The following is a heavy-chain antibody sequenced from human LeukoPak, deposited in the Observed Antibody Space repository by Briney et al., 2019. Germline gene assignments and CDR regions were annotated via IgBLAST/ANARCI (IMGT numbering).Heavy chain of an antibody. Sequence: AGGSLRLSCAASGFTFSSYWMSWVRQAPGKGLEWVANIRQDGSEMYYVASVRGRFTISRDNAKNSLYLQMSGLRADDTAIYYCARDRPAAGRLKGDYWGQGTLVTVSS. CDR2: IRQDGSEM. J-gene: IGHJ4*02. CDR3: ARDRPAAGRLKGDY. CDR1: GFTFSSYW. D-gene: IGHD2-2*01. V-gene: IGHV3-7*01.